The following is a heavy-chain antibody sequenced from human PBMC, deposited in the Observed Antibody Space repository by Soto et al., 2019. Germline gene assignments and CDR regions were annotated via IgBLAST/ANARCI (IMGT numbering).Heavy chain of an antibody. CDR2: ISGSGGST. J-gene: IGHJ3*02. Sequence: EVQLLESGGGLVQPGGSLRLSCAASGFTFSSYAMSWVRQAPGKGLEWVSAISGSGGSTYYADSVKGRFTISRDNSKNTLYLQINSLRAEDTAVYYCAKDRYCSGGSCYSEWAFDIWGQGTMVTVSS. CDR1: GFTFSSYA. D-gene: IGHD2-15*01. V-gene: IGHV3-23*01. CDR3: AKDRYCSGGSCYSEWAFDI.